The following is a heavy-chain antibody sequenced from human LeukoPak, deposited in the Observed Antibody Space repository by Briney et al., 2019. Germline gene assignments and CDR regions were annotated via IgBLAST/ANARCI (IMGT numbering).Heavy chain of an antibody. CDR2: IYSGGST. Sequence: PGGSLRLSCAASGFTVSSNYMSWVRQAPGKGLEWVSVIYSGGSTYYADSVKGRFTISRDNSKNTLYLQMNSLRAEDTAVYYCARLGSYSGKYFQHWGQGTLVTVSS. CDR1: GFTVSSNY. D-gene: IGHD1-26*01. V-gene: IGHV3-66*04. CDR3: ARLGSYSGKYFQH. J-gene: IGHJ1*01.